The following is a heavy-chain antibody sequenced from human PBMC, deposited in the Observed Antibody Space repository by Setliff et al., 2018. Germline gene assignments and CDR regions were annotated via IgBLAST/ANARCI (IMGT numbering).Heavy chain of an antibody. J-gene: IGHJ6*03. V-gene: IGHV3-15*07. CDR2: IKGKNDGLAT. Sequence: PGGSLRLSCAASGFTFSTAWMNWVHQAPGKGLEWVGRIKGKNDGLATDYAAPVKGRFTISRDDSKRTLYLQMNSLKNEDTALYYCMSTPSGTYSTYYYYYNMDVWGKGTQVTVS. CDR1: GFTFSTAW. D-gene: IGHD3-10*01. CDR3: MSTPSGTYSTYYYYYNMDV.